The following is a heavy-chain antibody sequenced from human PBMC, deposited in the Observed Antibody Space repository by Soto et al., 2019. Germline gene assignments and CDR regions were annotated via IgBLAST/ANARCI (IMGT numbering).Heavy chain of an antibody. V-gene: IGHV3-21*01. CDR1: GFTFSSYS. J-gene: IGHJ5*02. Sequence: GGSLRLSCAASGFTFSSYSMNWVRQAPGKGLEWVSSISSSSSYIYYADSVKGRFTISRDNAKNSLYLQMNSLRAEDTAVYYCARDHSSIAVAGSWFDPWGQGTLVTVSS. CDR3: ARDHSSIAVAGSWFDP. D-gene: IGHD6-19*01. CDR2: ISSSSSYI.